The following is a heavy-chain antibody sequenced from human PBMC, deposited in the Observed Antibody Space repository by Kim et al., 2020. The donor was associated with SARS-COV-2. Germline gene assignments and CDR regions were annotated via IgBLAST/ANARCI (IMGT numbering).Heavy chain of an antibody. Sequence: AQEFQGSVTMTEDTSTDTAYMELSSLRSEDTAVYYCATSTTGTTSGWFDPWGQGTLVTVSS. D-gene: IGHD4-17*01. J-gene: IGHJ5*02. V-gene: IGHV1-24*01. CDR3: ATSTTGTTSGWFDP.